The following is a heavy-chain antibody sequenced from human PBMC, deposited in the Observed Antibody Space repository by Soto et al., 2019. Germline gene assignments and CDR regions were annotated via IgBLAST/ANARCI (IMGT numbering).Heavy chain of an antibody. D-gene: IGHD3-10*01. CDR3: ARDYGSGLNWSDP. Sequence: ASVKVSCKASGYTFTGYYMHWVRQAPGQGLEWMGWINPNSGGTNYAQKFQGRATMTRDTSISTAYMELSRLRSDDTAVYYCARDYGSGLNWSDPCWQGTMLTLST. CDR2: INPNSGGT. CDR1: GYTFTGYY. J-gene: IGHJ5*02. V-gene: IGHV1-2*02.